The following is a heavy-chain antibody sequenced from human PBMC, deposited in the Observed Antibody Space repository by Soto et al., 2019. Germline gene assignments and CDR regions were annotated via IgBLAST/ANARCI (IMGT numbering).Heavy chain of an antibody. CDR1: GFIFSSYF. Sequence: WGSLRLSCAASGFIFSSYFIHWVRQAPGRGLEWVAVISYDGSNMFYADSVKGRFTISRDNSKNTLYLQMNSLRPEDTAVYYCARPPGLQYHIDYWGQGSLVTVSS. D-gene: IGHD4-4*01. V-gene: IGHV3-30-3*01. J-gene: IGHJ4*02. CDR3: ARPPGLQYHIDY. CDR2: ISYDGSNM.